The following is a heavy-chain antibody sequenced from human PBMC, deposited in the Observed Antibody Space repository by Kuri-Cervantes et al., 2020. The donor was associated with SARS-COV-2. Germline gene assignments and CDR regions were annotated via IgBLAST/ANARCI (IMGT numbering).Heavy chain of an antibody. J-gene: IGHJ6*02. D-gene: IGHD3-10*01. CDR2: IDPGDSYT. CDR1: GYNFTNYW. Sequence: GGSLRLSCKGSGYNFTNYWITWVRQMPGKGLEWMGRIDPGDSYTNYSPSFHGHVTISVDKSINTAYLQWTRLKASDTAMYYCARRRFGDNYFYGMDVWGQGTTVTVSS. CDR3: ARRRFGDNYFYGMDV. V-gene: IGHV5-10-1*01.